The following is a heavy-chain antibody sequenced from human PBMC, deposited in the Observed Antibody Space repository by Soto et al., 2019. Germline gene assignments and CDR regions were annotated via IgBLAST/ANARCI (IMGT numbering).Heavy chain of an antibody. CDR1: GFSLRTSGVG. CDR3: AQSQCGGDCLPSSASHYYYGVDV. Sequence: QITLKESGPTLVKPTQTLTLTCTFSGFSLRTSGVGVGWIRQPPGKALEWLALIFWDNDKRYSPCLKSRLTIPTDTSEYQLILTMTNTDPVDTDKHYCAQSQCGGDCLPSSASHYYYGVDVWGQGTTVTVSS. J-gene: IGHJ6*02. CDR2: IFWDNDK. V-gene: IGHV2-5*02. D-gene: IGHD2-21*02.